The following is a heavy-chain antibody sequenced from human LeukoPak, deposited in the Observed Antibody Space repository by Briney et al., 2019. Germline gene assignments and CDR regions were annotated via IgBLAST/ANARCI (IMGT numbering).Heavy chain of an antibody. J-gene: IGHJ6*02. D-gene: IGHD5-18*01. Sequence: PSETLSLTCTVSGGSISSYYWSWIRQPPRKGLEWIGYIYYSGSTNYNPSLKSRVTISVDTSKKQFSLKLSSVTAADTAVYYCARGGYSYGNYYYYGMDVWGQGTTVTVSS. CDR1: GGSISSYY. CDR2: IYYSGST. CDR3: ARGGYSYGNYYYYGMDV. V-gene: IGHV4-59*01.